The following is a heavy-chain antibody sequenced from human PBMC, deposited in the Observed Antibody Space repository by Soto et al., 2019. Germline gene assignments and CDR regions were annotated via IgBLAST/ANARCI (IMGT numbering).Heavy chain of an antibody. J-gene: IGHJ2*01. CDR3: AREGGAAPGARREWYLDL. CDR2: INPHTGDT. Sequence: QVHLVQSGAEVKKPGASVTASCKTSGYTLTDYYMHWVRQAPGQGLEWMAWINPHTGDTGIPQRFQGSVTMTRDTPTNTAHMGLTSLTSDDTAIYYCAREGGAAPGARREWYLDLWGRGSLGTVSS. V-gene: IGHV1-2*02. D-gene: IGHD6-25*01. CDR1: GYTLTDYY.